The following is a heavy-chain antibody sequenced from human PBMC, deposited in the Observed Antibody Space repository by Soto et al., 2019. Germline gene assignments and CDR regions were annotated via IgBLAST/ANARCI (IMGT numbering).Heavy chain of an antibody. Sequence: ASVKVSCKASGYTFTSYYMHWVRQAPGQGLEWMGWINPNSGGTNYAQKFQGWVTMTRDTSISTAYLQWSSLKASDTAMYYCARHESVYGSGSYYEDSWGQGTLVTVSS. CDR3: ARHESVYGSGSYYEDS. D-gene: IGHD3-10*01. V-gene: IGHV1-2*04. CDR2: INPNSGGT. J-gene: IGHJ4*02. CDR1: GYTFTSYY.